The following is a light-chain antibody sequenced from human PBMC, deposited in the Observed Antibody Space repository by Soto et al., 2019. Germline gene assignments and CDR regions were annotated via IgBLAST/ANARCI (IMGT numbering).Light chain of an antibody. Sequence: QAVVTQPPSVCGAPGQRVTISCTGSSSNIGAGYDVHWYQQLPGTAPKLLIYGNSNRPSGVPDRFSGSKSGTSASLAITGLQAEDEADYYCQSHDSSLSGIYVFGTGTKLTVL. CDR3: QSHDSSLSGIYV. J-gene: IGLJ1*01. CDR2: GNS. CDR1: SSNIGAGYD. V-gene: IGLV1-40*01.